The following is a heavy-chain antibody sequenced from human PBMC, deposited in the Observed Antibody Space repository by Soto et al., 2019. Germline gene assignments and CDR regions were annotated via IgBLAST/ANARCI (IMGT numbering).Heavy chain of an antibody. V-gene: IGHV4-31*03. Sequence: QVQLQESGPGLGKPSQTLSLTCNVSGGSISSGTSYWTWIRQHPGEGLEWIGHIYFTGATYSNPSLRSRLTMSVDTSKNQFSLKLTSVTAADTATYYCASIPRRGYSYGIDYWGQGTLVTVSS. CDR2: IYFTGAT. CDR3: ASIPRRGYSYGIDY. J-gene: IGHJ4*02. CDR1: GGSISSGTSY. D-gene: IGHD2-21*02.